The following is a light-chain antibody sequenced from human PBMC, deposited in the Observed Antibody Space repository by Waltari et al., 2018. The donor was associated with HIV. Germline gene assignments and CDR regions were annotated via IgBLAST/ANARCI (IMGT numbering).Light chain of an antibody. J-gene: IGKJ4*01. CDR3: QQYYTVRPT. Sequence: DIVMTQYPDSLAVSLGERATIHCRSRRPVLYNADNYLAWYRRKPVQSHNVLIFWSSTRQLGVPNRFSASGSGTNFSLTISSLQAEDVAVYYCQQYYTVRPTFGGGTKVEIK. V-gene: IGKV4-1*01. CDR2: WSS. CDR1: RPVLYNADNY.